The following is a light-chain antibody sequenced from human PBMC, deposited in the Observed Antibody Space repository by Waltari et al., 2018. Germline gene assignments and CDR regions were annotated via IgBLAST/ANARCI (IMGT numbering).Light chain of an antibody. J-gene: IGKJ4*01. V-gene: IGKV1-39*01. CDR2: GAS. CDR3: QQGYTAPLT. Sequence: DIQLTQSQSSLSASEGDRVTITCRASQNIRSYLNWYQQSPGKAPNLLIYGASSLQSGIPSRFSGSGYGTDFTLTISSLQPDDFTTYYCQQGYTAPLTFGGGTKLEIK. CDR1: QNIRSY.